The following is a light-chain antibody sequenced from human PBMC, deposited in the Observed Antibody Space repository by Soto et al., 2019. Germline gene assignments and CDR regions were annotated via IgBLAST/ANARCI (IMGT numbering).Light chain of an antibody. Sequence: DIPMTQSPSSLSASVGDRVTITCQTTQDIHHYLNWYQQKPGKAPELLIFSAVNSEAGVTSRFSGSGSGTEYTLTITNVQPEDIATYFCQQYDNVPWTFGQGTRVEIK. CDR3: QQYDNVPWT. CDR2: SAV. CDR1: QDIHHY. J-gene: IGKJ1*01. V-gene: IGKV1-33*01.